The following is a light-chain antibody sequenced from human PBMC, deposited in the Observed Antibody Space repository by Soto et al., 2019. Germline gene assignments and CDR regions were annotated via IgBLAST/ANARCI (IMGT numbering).Light chain of an antibody. V-gene: IGLV2-23*02. Sequence: QSVLTQPASVSGSPGQSVTISCTGTSSDIGTSNIVSWYQQHPGKAPKLIIYEVYNRPSRVSDRFSGSTSGNTASLTSSGLQAYDEADYYCSDAGRGFLLFGGGTKLTVL. J-gene: IGLJ2*01. CDR3: CSDAGRGFLL. CDR1: SSDIGTSNI. CDR2: EVY.